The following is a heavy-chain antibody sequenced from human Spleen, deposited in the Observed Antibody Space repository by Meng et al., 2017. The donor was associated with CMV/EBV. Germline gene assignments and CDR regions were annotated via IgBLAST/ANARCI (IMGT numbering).Heavy chain of an antibody. D-gene: IGHD2-21*01. V-gene: IGHV3-23*01. CDR3: AKYSAVGERLYYFDY. CDR2: IGAKAGGT. J-gene: IGHJ4*02. CDR1: GFTVSSNF. Sequence: GESLKISCAASGFTVSSNFMSWVHQAPGKGLEWVSAIGAKAGGTYYADSVKGRFTISRDNAKNTLFLQMNSLRAEDTAVYYCAKYSAVGERLYYFDYWGQGTLVTVSS.